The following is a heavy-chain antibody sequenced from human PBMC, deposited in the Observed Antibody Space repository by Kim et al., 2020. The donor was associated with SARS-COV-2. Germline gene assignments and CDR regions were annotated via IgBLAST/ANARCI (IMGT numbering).Heavy chain of an antibody. CDR3: ARSARGGYGSPVWFDP. Sequence: GGSLRLSCAASGFTFSSYAMHWVRQAPGKGLEWVAVISYDGSNKYYADSVKGRFTISRDNSKNTPYLQMNSLRAEDTAVYYCARSARGGYGSPVWFDPWGQGTLVTVSS. CDR1: GFTFSSYA. V-gene: IGHV3-30*04. D-gene: IGHD3-10*01. J-gene: IGHJ5*02. CDR2: ISYDGSNK.